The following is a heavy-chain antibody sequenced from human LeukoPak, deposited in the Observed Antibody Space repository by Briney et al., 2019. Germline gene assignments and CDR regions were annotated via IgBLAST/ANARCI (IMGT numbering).Heavy chain of an antibody. V-gene: IGHV3-23*01. D-gene: IGHD1-26*01. CDR1: TFTFSSYA. CDR2: ISGSGNVT. J-gene: IGHJ4*02. CDR3: AKDVGATRGYYFDY. Sequence: GGSLRLSCAASTFTFSSYAMSWVRQAPGKGLEWVSVISGSGNVTFYADSVKGRFTISRDNSKNTLYLQMNSLRAEDTAVYYCAKDVGATRGYYFDYWGQGTLVTVSS.